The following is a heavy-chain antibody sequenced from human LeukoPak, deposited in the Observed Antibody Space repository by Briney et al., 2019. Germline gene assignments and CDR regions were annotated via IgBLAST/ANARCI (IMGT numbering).Heavy chain of an antibody. D-gene: IGHD3-16*01. CDR2: ISYDGSNK. CDR3: AKGSLLGDYFDY. CDR1: GFTFSSYA. Sequence: GGSLRLSCAASGFTFSSYAMHWVRQAPGKGLEWVAVISYDGSNKYYADSVKGRFTISRDNSKNTLYLQMNSLRAEDTAVYYCAKGSLLGDYFDYWGQGTLVTVSS. J-gene: IGHJ4*02. V-gene: IGHV3-30-3*01.